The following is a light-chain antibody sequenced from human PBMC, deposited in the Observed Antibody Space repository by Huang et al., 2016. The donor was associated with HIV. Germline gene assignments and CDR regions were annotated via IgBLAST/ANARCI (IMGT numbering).Light chain of an antibody. CDR3: QQRSNWLT. J-gene: IGKJ4*01. V-gene: IGKV3-11*01. CDR2: DAS. CDR1: QSVSSY. Sequence: EIVLTQSPATRSLSPGERATLSCRASQSVSSYLAWYQQKHGQAPRLLIYDASNRATGIPARFSGSGSGTDFTLTISSLEPEDFAVYYCQQRSNWLTFGGGTKVEIK.